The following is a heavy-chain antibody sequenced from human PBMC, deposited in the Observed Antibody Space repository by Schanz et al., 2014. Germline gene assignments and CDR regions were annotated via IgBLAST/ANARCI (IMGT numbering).Heavy chain of an antibody. V-gene: IGHV1-69*04. CDR3: ARAAASTLFGIALPSDYGYYGMDV. CDR1: GDTFDNFG. D-gene: IGHD3-10*01. CDR2: FMPFLGIT. J-gene: IGHJ6*02. Sequence: QVQLVQSGAEVKKPGSSVKVSCKATGDTFDNFGISWVRQAPGQGPEWIGRFMPFLGITNLAQKFQDRVTMTADKATSTAYMERSGLRSEDTAMYYCARAAASTLFGIALPSDYGYYGMDVWGQGTTVTVAS.